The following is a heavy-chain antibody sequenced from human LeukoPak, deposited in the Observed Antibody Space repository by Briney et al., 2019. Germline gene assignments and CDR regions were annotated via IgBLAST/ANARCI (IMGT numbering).Heavy chain of an antibody. D-gene: IGHD2-2*01. V-gene: IGHV3-15*01. Sequence: GSLSLSYAASGFTFSNAWMSWVRQAPGKGLEWVGRIKSKTDGGTTDYAAPVKGRFTISRDDSKNTLYLQMNSLKTEDTAVYYCTTGYCSSTSCYDRYFDYWGQGTLVTVSS. J-gene: IGHJ4*02. CDR3: TTGYCSSTSCYDRYFDY. CDR2: IKSKTDGGTT. CDR1: GFTFSNAW.